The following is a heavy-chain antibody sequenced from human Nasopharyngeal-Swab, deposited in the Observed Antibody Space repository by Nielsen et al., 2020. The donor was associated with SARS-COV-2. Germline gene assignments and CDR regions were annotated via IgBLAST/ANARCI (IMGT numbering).Heavy chain of an antibody. CDR3: ASMEYGSLYSHYYYGMDV. CDR1: GFTFSSYG. J-gene: IGHJ6*02. V-gene: IGHV3-33*01. CDR2: IWYDGSNK. D-gene: IGHD6-6*01. Sequence: GGSLRLSCAASGFTFSSYGMHWVRQAPGKGLEWVAVIWYDGSNKYYADSVKGRFTISRDNSKNTLYLQMNSLRAEDTAVYYCASMEYGSLYSHYYYGMDVWGQGTTVTVSS.